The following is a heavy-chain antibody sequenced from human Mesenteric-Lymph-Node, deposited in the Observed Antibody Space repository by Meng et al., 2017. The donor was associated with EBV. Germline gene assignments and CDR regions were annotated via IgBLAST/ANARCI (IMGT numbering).Heavy chain of an antibody. CDR1: GDSVSSSSAA. Sequence: QVQLQQSGPGLVKPSQTLSPTCVISGDSVSSSSAAWTWIRQSPSRGLEWLGRTYYRSKWYNDYAVFVKSRITINPDTSKNQFSLQLNSVTPEDTAVYYCAGGATSVFDLWGRGTLVTVAS. CDR2: TYYRSKWYN. J-gene: IGHJ2*01. CDR3: AGGATSVFDL. V-gene: IGHV6-1*01.